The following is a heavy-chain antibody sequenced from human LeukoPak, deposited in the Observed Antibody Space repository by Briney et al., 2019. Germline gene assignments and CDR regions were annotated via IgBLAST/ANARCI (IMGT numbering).Heavy chain of an antibody. CDR1: GFTFSSYA. Sequence: GGSLRLSCAASGFTFSSYAMSWVRQAPGKGLEWVSAISGSGGSTYYADSVKGRFTISRDDSKNTLYLQMNSLRAEDTAVYYCAKDVLLWFGELLPQDAFDIWGQGTMVTVSS. D-gene: IGHD3-10*01. J-gene: IGHJ3*02. V-gene: IGHV3-23*01. CDR2: ISGSGGST. CDR3: AKDVLLWFGELLPQDAFDI.